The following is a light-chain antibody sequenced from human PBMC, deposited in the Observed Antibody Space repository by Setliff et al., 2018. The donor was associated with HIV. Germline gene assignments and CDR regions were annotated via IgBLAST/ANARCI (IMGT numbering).Light chain of an antibody. V-gene: IGLV2-23*02. J-gene: IGLJ1*01. Sequence: QSALTQPASVSGSPGQSITISCSGTSSDVGSYNFVSWYQQHPGKAPQLIIYDVSQRPPGVSSRFSGSKSGNTASLTISGLQAEDEADYYCCSYAGSYTSLYVFGTGTKVTVL. CDR3: CSYAGSYTSLYV. CDR1: SSDVGSYNF. CDR2: DVS.